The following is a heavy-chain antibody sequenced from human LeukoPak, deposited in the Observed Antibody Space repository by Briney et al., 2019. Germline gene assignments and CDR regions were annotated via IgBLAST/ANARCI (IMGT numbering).Heavy chain of an antibody. CDR1: GFTFSSYS. V-gene: IGHV3-21*01. J-gene: IGHJ5*02. CDR3: ARRGIAVAENWFDP. Sequence: GGSLRLSCAASGFTFSSYSMNWVRQAPGKGLEWVSSISSGSSYIYYADSVKGRFTISRDNAKNSLYLQMNSLRAEDTAVYYCARRGIAVAENWFDPWGQGTLVTVSS. CDR2: ISSGSSYI. D-gene: IGHD6-19*01.